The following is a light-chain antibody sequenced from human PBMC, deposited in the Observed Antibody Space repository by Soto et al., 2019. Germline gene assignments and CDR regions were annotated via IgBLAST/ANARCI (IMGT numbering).Light chain of an antibody. V-gene: IGKV1-33*01. CDR3: HQYNDWPRT. Sequence: DIQMTQSPSSLSASVGDRVTITCQASQDINKNLIWYQQKPGKAPKLLIYDASDLETGVPSRFSGSGSGTGFTFTISSLQPEDFAVYYCHQYNDWPRTFGQGTKVDIK. CDR1: QDINKN. J-gene: IGKJ1*01. CDR2: DAS.